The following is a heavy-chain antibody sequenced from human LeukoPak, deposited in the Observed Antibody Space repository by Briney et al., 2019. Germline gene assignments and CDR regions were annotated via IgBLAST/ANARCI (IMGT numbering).Heavy chain of an antibody. CDR1: GGSFSGYY. J-gene: IGHJ4*02. CDR2: INHSGST. Sequence: PSETLSLTCAVYGGSFSGYYWSWIRQPPGKGLEWIGEINHSGSTNYNPSLKSRVTISVDTSKNQFSLKLSPVTAADTAVYYCARGLAAAGTPLDYWGQGTLVTVSS. D-gene: IGHD6-13*01. CDR3: ARGLAAAGTPLDY. V-gene: IGHV4-34*01.